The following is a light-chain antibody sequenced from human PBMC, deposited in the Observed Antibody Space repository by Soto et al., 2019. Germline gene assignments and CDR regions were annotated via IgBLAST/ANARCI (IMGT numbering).Light chain of an antibody. Sequence: IQMTQSPFNLAAFVGDKGHIHWRASQGYNWWLAWYQQKPGKAPKLLIYDASSLESGVPSRFSGSGSGTEFTLTISSLQPDDFATYYCQQYNSYSITFGQGTRLEIK. CDR3: QQYNSYSIT. V-gene: IGKV1-5*01. CDR2: DAS. CDR1: QGYNWW. J-gene: IGKJ5*01.